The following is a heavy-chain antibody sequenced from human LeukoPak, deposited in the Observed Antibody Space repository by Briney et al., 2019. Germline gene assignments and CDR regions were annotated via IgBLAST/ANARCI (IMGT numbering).Heavy chain of an antibody. D-gene: IGHD3-22*01. J-gene: IGHJ4*02. Sequence: PGGSLRLSCAASGFTFRDYAMSWVRQAPGKGLDWVSAISGSGATTHYADSVKGRFTIFRDNSKNTVYLQLNSLRAEDTAIYYCATDYYDRSGDYTVDYWGQGTLVTVSS. V-gene: IGHV3-23*01. CDR3: ATDYYDRSGDYTVDY. CDR2: ISGSGATT. CDR1: GFTFRDYA.